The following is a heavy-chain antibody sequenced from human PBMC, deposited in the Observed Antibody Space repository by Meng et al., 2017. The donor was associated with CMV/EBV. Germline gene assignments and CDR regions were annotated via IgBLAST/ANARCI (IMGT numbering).Heavy chain of an antibody. CDR1: GGSISSSSYY. D-gene: IGHD3-3*01. Sequence: SETLSLTCTVSGGSISSSSYYWGWIRQPPGKGLEWTGSINYSGSTYSNPSLNSRVTISVDTSKNQFSLKLSSVTAADTAMYYCARHVLYYDCWSGYLDYWGQGTLVTVSS. J-gene: IGHJ4*02. CDR3: ARHVLYYDCWSGYLDY. V-gene: IGHV4-39*01. CDR2: INYSGST.